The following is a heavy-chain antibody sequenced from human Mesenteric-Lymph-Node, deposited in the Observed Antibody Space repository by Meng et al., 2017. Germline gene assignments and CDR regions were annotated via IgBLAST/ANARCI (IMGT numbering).Heavy chain of an antibody. Sequence: GGSLRLSCKGSGYSFTSYWIGWVRQMPGKGLEWMGIIYPGDSDTRYSPSFQGQVTISADKSISTAYLQWSSLKVSDTAMYYCARHPRNYHDGSGYYGDDTFDIWGQGTMVTVSS. CDR1: GYSFTSYW. V-gene: IGHV5-51*01. CDR3: ARHPRNYHDGSGYYGDDTFDI. D-gene: IGHD3-22*01. CDR2: IYPGDSDT. J-gene: IGHJ3*02.